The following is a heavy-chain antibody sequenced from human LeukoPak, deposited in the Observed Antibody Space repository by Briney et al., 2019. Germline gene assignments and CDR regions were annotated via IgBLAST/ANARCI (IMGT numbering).Heavy chain of an antibody. D-gene: IGHD6-19*01. CDR2: IIPILGIA. J-gene: IGHJ4*02. CDR1: GYTFTSYA. CDR3: ARGSGSGWYIVDY. V-gene: IGHV1-69*04. Sequence: GASVKVSCKASGYTFTSYAISWVRQAPGQGLEWMGRIIPILGIANYAQKFQGRVTITADKSTSTAYMELSSLRSEDTAVYYCARGSGSGWYIVDYWGQGTLVTVSS.